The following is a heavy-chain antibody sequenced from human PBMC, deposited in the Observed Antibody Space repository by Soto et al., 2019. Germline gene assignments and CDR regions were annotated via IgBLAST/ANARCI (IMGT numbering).Heavy chain of an antibody. V-gene: IGHV3-30*18. D-gene: IGHD2-15*01. J-gene: IGHJ6*02. CDR2: ISYDGSNK. CDR3: AKDIRGGNPNRWTPYHYYRLDV. CDR1: GFTFSSYG. Sequence: GGSLRLSCAASGFTFSSYGMHWVRQAPGKGLEWVAVISYDGSNKYYADSVKGRFTISRDNSKNTLYLQMNSLRAEDTAVYYCAKDIRGGNPNRWTPYHYYRLDVWGQGTTVTVSS.